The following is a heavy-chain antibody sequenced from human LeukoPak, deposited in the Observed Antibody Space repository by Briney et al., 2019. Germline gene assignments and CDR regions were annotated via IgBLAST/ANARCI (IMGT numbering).Heavy chain of an antibody. CDR1: GFIFTSYA. D-gene: IGHD3-3*01. CDR2: ISHTGNSI. CDR3: ARAIFGRTFGAFDY. V-gene: IGHV3-23*01. J-gene: IGHJ4*02. Sequence: GGSLRLSCAASGFIFTSYAMGWVRQAPGKGLEGVSVISHTGNSIFYADSVKGRFTISRDDSKNTLHLLMNSLSAEDTAFYYCARAIFGRTFGAFDYWGQGILVTVSS.